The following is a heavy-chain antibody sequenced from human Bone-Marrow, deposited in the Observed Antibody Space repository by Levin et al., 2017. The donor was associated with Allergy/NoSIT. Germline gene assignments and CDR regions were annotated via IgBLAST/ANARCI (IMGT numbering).Heavy chain of an antibody. CDR2: ISYGGYDE. CDR3: AKGGESSSSWFKTAGVGQ. J-gene: IGHJ4*02. D-gene: IGHD6-13*01. V-gene: IGHV3-30*18. CDR1: GFGFSNCG. Sequence: PGGSLRLSCAASGFGFSNCGMHWVRQAPGKGLEWVALISYGGYDEYYADSVRGRCTISRNNPDRTVFLHMISLRPEDTATYYCAKGGESSSSWFKTAGVGQWGQGTLVTVSS.